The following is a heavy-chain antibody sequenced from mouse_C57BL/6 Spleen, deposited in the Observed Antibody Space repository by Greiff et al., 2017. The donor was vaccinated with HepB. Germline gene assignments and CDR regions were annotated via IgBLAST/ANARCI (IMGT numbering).Heavy chain of an antibody. J-gene: IGHJ4*01. D-gene: IGHD1-1*01. CDR2: IHPSDSDT. CDR3: AIEITTVYDAMDY. Sequence: QVQLQQPGAELVKPGASVKVSCKASGYTFTSYWMHWVKQRPGQGLEWIGRIHPSDSDTNYNQKFKGKATLTVVKSSSTAYMQLSSLTSEDSAVYYCAIEITTVYDAMDYWGQGTSVTVSS. V-gene: IGHV1-74*01. CDR1: GYTFTSYW.